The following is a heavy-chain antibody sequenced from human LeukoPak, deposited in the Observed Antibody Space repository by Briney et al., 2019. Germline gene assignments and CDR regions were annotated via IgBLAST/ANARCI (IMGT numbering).Heavy chain of an antibody. CDR2: ISHRSTTI. Sequence: PGGSLRLSCAASGFPFSHYSMNWVRQAPGKGLEWLSYISHRSTTIHYADSVRGRFTISRDNAENSLYLQMNSLRAEDTAVYYCARMMGNDFWGQGTLVTVSS. CDR3: ARMMGNDF. J-gene: IGHJ4*02. D-gene: IGHD7-27*01. CDR1: GFPFSHYS. V-gene: IGHV3-48*01.